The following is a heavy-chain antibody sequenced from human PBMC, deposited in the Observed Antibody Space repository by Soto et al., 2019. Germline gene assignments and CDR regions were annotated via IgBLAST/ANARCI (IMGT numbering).Heavy chain of an antibody. D-gene: IGHD3-22*01. CDR3: ARQPYDSTGYYYGA. Sequence: QLQLQESGPGLVKPSETLSLTCTVSGGSFSSSTYYWGWIRQPPGKGLEWIGSMYSGGNTYYNPSLKSRVTVSVDTSKNHFSLKLTSVTVADTAMYYCARQPYDSTGYYYGAWGQGTLVTVSS. CDR1: GGSFSSSTYY. CDR2: MYSGGNT. J-gene: IGHJ5*02. V-gene: IGHV4-39*01.